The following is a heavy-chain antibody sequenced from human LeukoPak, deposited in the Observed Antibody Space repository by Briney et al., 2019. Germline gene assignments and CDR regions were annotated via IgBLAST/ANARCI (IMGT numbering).Heavy chain of an antibody. CDR2: INPSGGGT. V-gene: IGHV1-46*01. CDR1: GYTFISYY. D-gene: IGHD3-16*01. Sequence: GASVKVSCKASGYTFISYYMYWVRQAPGQGLEWMGIINPSGGGTRSAQKFQGRVTMTRDTSTSTVYMELRSLRSEDTAVYYCARVGGVNWLYYFDYWGQGTLVTVSS. J-gene: IGHJ4*02. CDR3: ARVGGVNWLYYFDY.